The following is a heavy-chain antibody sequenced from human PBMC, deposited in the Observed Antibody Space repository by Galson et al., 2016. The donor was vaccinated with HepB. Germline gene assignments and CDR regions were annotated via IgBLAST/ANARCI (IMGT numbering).Heavy chain of an antibody. V-gene: IGHV3-21*01. CDR2: IAGSGSNI. CDR3: AYNQNYGAGVYWFYGMDV. J-gene: IGHJ6*02. CDR1: GLRFSDYT. D-gene: IGHD3-10*01. Sequence: SLRLSCAASGLRFSDYTISWVRQAPGKGLEWVASIAGSGSNIYYADSMKGRFTISRDNAKTSLYLQMNSLRADDTAVYYCAYNQNYGAGVYWFYGMDVWGQGTTVTVAS.